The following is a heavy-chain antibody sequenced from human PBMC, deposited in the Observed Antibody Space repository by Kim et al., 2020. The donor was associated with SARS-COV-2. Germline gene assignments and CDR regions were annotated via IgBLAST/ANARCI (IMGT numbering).Heavy chain of an antibody. D-gene: IGHD1-20*01. V-gene: IGHV3-48*02. CDR3: ARKKVYLDV. Sequence: STIYYSDSVKGRFTISRDNAKNSLYLQMNSLRDEDTAVYYCARKKVYLDVWGQGTTVTVSS. CDR2: STI. J-gene: IGHJ6*02.